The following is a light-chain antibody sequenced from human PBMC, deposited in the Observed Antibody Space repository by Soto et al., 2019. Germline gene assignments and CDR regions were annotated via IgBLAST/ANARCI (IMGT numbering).Light chain of an antibody. Sequence: EILLTQSPSTLSLSPGERATLSCRASQSVISSLAWYQQKPGQAPRLLIYGASSRATGVPDRFSASGSGTDFTLSISSLEPEDFAVYFCQQYFNWPKTFGQGTRLEIK. J-gene: IGKJ5*01. CDR3: QQYFNWPKT. V-gene: IGKV3-11*01. CDR1: QSVISS. CDR2: GAS.